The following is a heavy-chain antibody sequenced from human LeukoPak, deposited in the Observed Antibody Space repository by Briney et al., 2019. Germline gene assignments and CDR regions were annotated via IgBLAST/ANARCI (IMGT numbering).Heavy chain of an antibody. CDR1: GFTFSSYA. J-gene: IGHJ4*02. V-gene: IGHV3-23*01. D-gene: IGHD4-17*01. CDR2: ISGSGGST. Sequence: GVSLRLSCAASGFTFSSYAMSWVRQAPGKGLEWVSAISGSGGSTYYADSVKGRVTISRDNSKNTLYLQMNSLRAEDTAVYYCAKATVLYYFDYWGQGTLVTVSS. CDR3: AKATVLYYFDY.